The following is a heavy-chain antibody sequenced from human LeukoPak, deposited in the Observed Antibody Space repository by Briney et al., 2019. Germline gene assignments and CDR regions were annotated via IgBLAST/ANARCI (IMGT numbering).Heavy chain of an antibody. D-gene: IGHD2-15*01. CDR2: IFYSGST. J-gene: IGHJ5*02. CDR1: AGSISGYF. V-gene: IGHV4-59*01. CDR3: ASSGGSRDWFDP. Sequence: PSETLSLTCTVSAGSISGYFWSWIRQPPGKGLEWIGYIFYSGSTNYNPSRKSRVTITVDTSKNQFSLKLSSVTAADTAVYYCASSGGSRDWFDPWGQGTLVTVSS.